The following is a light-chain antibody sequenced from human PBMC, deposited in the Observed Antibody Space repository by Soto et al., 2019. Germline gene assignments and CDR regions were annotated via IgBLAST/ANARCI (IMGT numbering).Light chain of an antibody. Sequence: QSALTQPASVSGSPGQSITISCTGTSSVVGSYNLVSWYQQHPGKAPKLIIYEVSKRPSGVSNRFSGSKSGNTASLTISGLQAEDEADYYCCSYAGSSTFVVFGGGTKVTVL. J-gene: IGLJ2*01. CDR3: CSYAGSSTFVV. CDR2: EVS. CDR1: SSVVGSYNL. V-gene: IGLV2-23*02.